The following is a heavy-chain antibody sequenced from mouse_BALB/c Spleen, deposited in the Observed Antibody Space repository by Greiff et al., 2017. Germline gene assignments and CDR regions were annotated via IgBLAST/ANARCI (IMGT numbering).Heavy chain of an antibody. Sequence: DVQLQESGGGLVKPGGSLKLSCAASGFTFSSYTMSWVRQTPEKRLEWVATISSGGSYTYYPDSVKGRFTISRDNAKNTLYLQMSSLKSEDTAMYYCTRDITTATWFAYWGQGTLVTVSA. CDR3: TRDITTATWFAY. D-gene: IGHD1-2*01. CDR1: GFTFSSYT. CDR2: ISSGGSYT. V-gene: IGHV5-6-4*01. J-gene: IGHJ3*01.